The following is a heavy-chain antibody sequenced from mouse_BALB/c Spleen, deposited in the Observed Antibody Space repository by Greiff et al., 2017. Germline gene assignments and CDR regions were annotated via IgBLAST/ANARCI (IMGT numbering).Heavy chain of an antibody. J-gene: IGHJ1*01. CDR2: INPGSGGT. Sequence: QVQLQQSGAELVRPGTSVKVSCKASGYAFTNYLIEWVKQRPGQGLEWIGVINPGSGGTNYNEKFKGKATLTADKSSSTAYMQLSSLTSDDSAVYFCARSLGNYEYFDVWGAGTTVTVSS. V-gene: IGHV1-54*01. D-gene: IGHD2-1*01. CDR1: GYAFTNYL. CDR3: ARSLGNYEYFDV.